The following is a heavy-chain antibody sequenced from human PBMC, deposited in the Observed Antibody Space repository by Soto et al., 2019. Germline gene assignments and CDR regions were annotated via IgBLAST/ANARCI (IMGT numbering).Heavy chain of an antibody. CDR2: IWYDGSNK. CDR3: ARDFDVTIFTYYYYGMDV. CDR1: GFTFSSYG. V-gene: IGHV3-33*01. D-gene: IGHD3-3*01. Sequence: QVQLVESGGGVVQPGRSLRLSCAASGFTFSSYGMHWVRQAPGKGLEWVAVIWYDGSNKYYADSVKGRFTISRDNSKNTLYLQMNSLRAEDTAVYYCARDFDVTIFTYYYYGMDVWGQGTTVTVSS. J-gene: IGHJ6*02.